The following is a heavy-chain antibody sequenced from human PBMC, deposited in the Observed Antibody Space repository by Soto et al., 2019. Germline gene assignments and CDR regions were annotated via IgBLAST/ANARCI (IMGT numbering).Heavy chain of an antibody. CDR3: ARAYGGNSGVFDY. CDR2: INHSGST. CDR1: GRSFSGYY. J-gene: IGHJ4*02. D-gene: IGHD4-17*01. Sequence: QVQLQQWGAGLLKPSETLSLTCAVYGRSFSGYYWSWIRQPPGKGLEWSGEINHSGSTNYNPSLKSRVTISVDTSQNQLSLNLSSVTAADTAVYYCARAYGGNSGVFDYWGQGTLVTVSS. V-gene: IGHV4-34*01.